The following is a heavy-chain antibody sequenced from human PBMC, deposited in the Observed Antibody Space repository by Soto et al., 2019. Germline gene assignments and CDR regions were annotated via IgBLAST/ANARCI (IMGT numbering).Heavy chain of an antibody. V-gene: IGHV1-18*01. J-gene: IGHJ4*02. Sequence: ASVKVSCKASGYAFNSYGISWVRQAPGQGLEWLGWISTYNGNKNHAQNLQGRVTMTTDTSTRTAYMELRSLRSGDTAVYYCARARERYFDDGSGYRPLDYWGQGTLVTVSS. CDR2: ISTYNGNK. D-gene: IGHD3-22*01. CDR3: ARARERYFDDGSGYRPLDY. CDR1: GYAFNSYG.